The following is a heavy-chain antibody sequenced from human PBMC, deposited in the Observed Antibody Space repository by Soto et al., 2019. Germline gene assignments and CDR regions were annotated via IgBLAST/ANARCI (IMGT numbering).Heavy chain of an antibody. J-gene: IGHJ5*02. V-gene: IGHV4-34*01. D-gene: IGHD3-3*01. Sequence: PSETLSLTCAVYGGSFSGYYWSWIRQPPGKGLEWIGEINHNGITYYNPSLKSRVTISVDTSKNQFSLKLTSVTAADTAVYYCARMGDFWSGPGELDPWGQGTLVTVSS. CDR3: ARMGDFWSGPGELDP. CDR2: INHNGIT. CDR1: GGSFSGYY.